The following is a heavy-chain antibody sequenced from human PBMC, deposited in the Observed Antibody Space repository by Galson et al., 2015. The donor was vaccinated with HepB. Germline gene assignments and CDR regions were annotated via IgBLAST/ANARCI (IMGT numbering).Heavy chain of an antibody. CDR3: ARHAYLTTVTRGNYYYGMDV. CDR2: IYPGDSDT. J-gene: IGHJ6*02. V-gene: IGHV5-51*01. D-gene: IGHD4-17*01. Sequence: QSGAEVKKPGESLKISCKGSGYSFTSYWIGWVRQMPGKGLEWMGIIYPGDSDTRYSPSFQGQVTISADKSISTAYLQWSSLKASDTAMYYCARHAYLTTVTRGNYYYGMDVWGQGTTVTVSS. CDR1: GYSFTSYW.